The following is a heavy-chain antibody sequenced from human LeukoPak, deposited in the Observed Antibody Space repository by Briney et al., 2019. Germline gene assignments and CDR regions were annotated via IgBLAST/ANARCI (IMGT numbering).Heavy chain of an antibody. CDR1: GYTFASYG. CDR2: INPNSGGT. Sequence: ASVKVSCKASGYTFASYGISWVRQAPGQGLEWMGWINPNSGGTNYAQKFQGRVTMTRDTSISTAYMGLSRLRSDDTAVYYCARVMVVPAANWFDPWGQGTLVTVSS. CDR3: ARVMVVPAANWFDP. J-gene: IGHJ5*02. D-gene: IGHD2-2*01. V-gene: IGHV1-2*02.